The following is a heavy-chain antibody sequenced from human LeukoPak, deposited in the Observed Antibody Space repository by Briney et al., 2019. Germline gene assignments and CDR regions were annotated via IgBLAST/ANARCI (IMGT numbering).Heavy chain of an antibody. CDR1: GGSFSGYY. V-gene: IGHV4-34*01. J-gene: IGHJ4*02. Sequence: SETLSLTCAVYGGSFSGYYWSWIRQPPGKGLEWIGEINHSGSTNYNPSLKSRVTISVDTSKNQFSLKLSSATAADTAVYYCARPIRNWGQGTLVIVSS. CDR3: ARPIRN. CDR2: INHSGST.